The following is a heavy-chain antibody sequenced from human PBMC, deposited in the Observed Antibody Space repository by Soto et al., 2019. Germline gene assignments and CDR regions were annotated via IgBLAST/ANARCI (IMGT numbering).Heavy chain of an antibody. J-gene: IGHJ5*02. V-gene: IGHV1-18*01. D-gene: IGHD3-10*01. CDR3: ARQVLRYYGSGSYAEYNWFDP. CDR1: GYTFTSYG. CDR2: ISAYNGNT. Sequence: ASVKVSCNASGYTFTSYGISWARQAPGQGLEWMGWISAYNGNTNYAQKLQGRVTMTTDTSTSTAYMELRSLRSDDTAVYYCARQVLRYYGSGSYAEYNWFDPWGQRTLVTVSS.